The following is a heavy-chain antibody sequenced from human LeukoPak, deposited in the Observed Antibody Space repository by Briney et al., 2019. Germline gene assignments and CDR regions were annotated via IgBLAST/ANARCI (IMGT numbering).Heavy chain of an antibody. CDR3: ARGFTTP. V-gene: IGHV3-30-3*01. CDR1: GFTFSSYA. CDR2: ISYDGSNK. Sequence: GGSLRLSCAASGFTFSSYAMHWVRQAPGKGLEWVAVISYDGSNKYHADSVKGRFTISRDNSKNTLYLQMNSLRAEDTAVYYCARGFTTPWGQGTLVTVSS. D-gene: IGHD1-1*01. J-gene: IGHJ5*02.